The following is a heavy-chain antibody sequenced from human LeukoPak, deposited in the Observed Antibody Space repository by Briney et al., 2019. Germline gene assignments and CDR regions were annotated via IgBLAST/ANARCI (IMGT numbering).Heavy chain of an antibody. J-gene: IGHJ4*02. CDR3: ARGRIAAAGPFDY. Sequence: SETLSLTCTVSGGSISSGSYYCSWIRQPAGKGLEWIGRIYTSGSTNYNPSLKSRVTISVDTSKNQFSLKLSSVTAADTAVYYCARGRIAAAGPFDYWGQGTLVTVSS. V-gene: IGHV4-61*02. CDR1: GGSISSGSYY. CDR2: IYTSGST. D-gene: IGHD6-13*01.